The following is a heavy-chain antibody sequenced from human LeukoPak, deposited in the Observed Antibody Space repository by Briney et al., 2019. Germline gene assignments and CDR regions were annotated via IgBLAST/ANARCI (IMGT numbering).Heavy chain of an antibody. V-gene: IGHV1-2*04. Sequence: GASVKVSCKASGYTFTGYYMHWVRQAPRQGLEWMGWINPNSGGTNYAQKFQGWVTMTRDTSISTAYMELSRLRSDDTAVYYCARYCSSTSCYGGFDYWGQGTLVTVSS. CDR2: INPNSGGT. D-gene: IGHD2-2*01. CDR3: ARYCSSTSCYGGFDY. CDR1: GYTFTGYY. J-gene: IGHJ4*02.